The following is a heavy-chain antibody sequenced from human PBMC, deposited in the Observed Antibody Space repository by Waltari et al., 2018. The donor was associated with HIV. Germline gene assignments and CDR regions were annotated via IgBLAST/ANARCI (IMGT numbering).Heavy chain of an antibody. J-gene: IGHJ2*01. CDR3: ARPTTVVTADWYFDL. D-gene: IGHD4-17*01. CDR1: GYSFTSYS. V-gene: IGHV5-51*01. CDR2: IYPGDSDT. Sequence: EVQLVQSGAAVKKPGESLKLSCQGSGYSFTSYSIAWVRHLPGKVLEWMGIIYPGDSDTRYSPSFQGQVTSSADKSISTAYLQWSSLKASDTAMYYCARPTTVVTADWYFDLWGRGTLVTVSS.